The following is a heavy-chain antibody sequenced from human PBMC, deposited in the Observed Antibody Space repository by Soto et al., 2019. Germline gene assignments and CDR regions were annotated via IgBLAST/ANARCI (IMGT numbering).Heavy chain of an antibody. J-gene: IGHJ4*02. V-gene: IGHV4-59*01. Sequence: SETLSLTCTVSGVSISSYYWSWIRQPPGKGLEWIGYIYYSGSTNYNPSLKSRVTISVDTSKNQFSLKLSSVTAADTAVYYCARAEAFRVNYGDHLFFYYCGQGTLVTVSS. CDR3: ARAEAFRVNYGDHLFFYY. D-gene: IGHD4-17*01. CDR1: GVSISSYY. CDR2: IYYSGST.